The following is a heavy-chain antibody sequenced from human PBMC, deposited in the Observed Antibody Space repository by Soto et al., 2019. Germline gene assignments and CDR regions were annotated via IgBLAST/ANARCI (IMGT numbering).Heavy chain of an antibody. CDR1: GFTFNNYA. D-gene: IGHD3-10*01. CDR2: ISGGGDTT. Sequence: EVQLLESGGCLVQPGGSLRLSCAASGFTFNNYAMTWVSQAPGKGMEWVSAISGGGDTTSYADSVKGRFTVSRDGSKNTLYLQMRSLRSDDTALYYCAKGLGGSGSLTPRVDFWGQGTLVSVSS. J-gene: IGHJ4*02. V-gene: IGHV3-23*01. CDR3: AKGLGGSGSLTPRVDF.